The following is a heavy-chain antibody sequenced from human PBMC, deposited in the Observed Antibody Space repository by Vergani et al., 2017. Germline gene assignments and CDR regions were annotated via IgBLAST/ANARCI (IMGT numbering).Heavy chain of an antibody. CDR1: GDSMSDFY. V-gene: IGHV4-4*07. Sequence: QVHLQESGPGVVKPSDTLSLTCTVSGDSMSDFYWTWIRQPAGRGLEWIGRIYPNGNGNYNESLRSRLTMSIDTSRSQFSLSLSSVTAADTAVYYCARGNCGVNCPKYNWLAPWGRGILVTVSS. CDR2: IYPNGNG. D-gene: IGHD2-21*01. J-gene: IGHJ5*02. CDR3: ARGNCGVNCPKYNWLAP.